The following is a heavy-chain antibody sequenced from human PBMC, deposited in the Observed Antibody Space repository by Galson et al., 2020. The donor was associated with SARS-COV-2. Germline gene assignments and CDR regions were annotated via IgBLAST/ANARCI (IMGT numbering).Heavy chain of an antibody. J-gene: IGHJ2*01. V-gene: IGHV4-31*03. Sequence: SETLSLTCTVSGGSISSGGYYWSWIRQHPGKGLEWIGYIYYSGSTYYNPSLKSRVTISVDTSKNQFSLKLSSVTAADTAVYYCARAPITMIVVNGFDLWGRGTLVTVSS. CDR1: GGSISSGGYY. D-gene: IGHD3-22*01. CDR2: IYYSGST. CDR3: ARAPITMIVVNGFDL.